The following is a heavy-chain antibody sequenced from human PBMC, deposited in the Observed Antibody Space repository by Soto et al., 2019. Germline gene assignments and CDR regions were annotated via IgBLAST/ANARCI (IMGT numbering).Heavy chain of an antibody. Sequence: EVQLVQSGGGAVQPGGSLRLSCEASGFTFSSYSMHWVRQAPGKGLEYVSAITGNGGNTYYANSVKGRFTISRDNSKNSLYLQMGSLRAEDMAVYFCTREGSGYDYWGQGTLVTVSS. J-gene: IGHJ4*02. CDR3: TREGSGYDY. CDR1: GFTFSSYS. CDR2: ITGNGGNT. D-gene: IGHD3-10*01. V-gene: IGHV3-64*01.